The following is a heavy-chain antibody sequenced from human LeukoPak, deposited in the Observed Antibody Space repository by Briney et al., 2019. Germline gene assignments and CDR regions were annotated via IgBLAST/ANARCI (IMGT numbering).Heavy chain of an antibody. V-gene: IGHV3-23*01. J-gene: IGHJ3*02. D-gene: IGHD6-19*01. CDR2: ISGSGGST. Sequence: GGSLRLSCAASGFTFSSYAMSWVRQAPGKGLEWVSAISGSGGSTYYADSVKGRFTISRDSSKNTLYLQMNSLRAEDTALYYCAKDIAVALDGLDIWGQGTMVTVSS. CDR1: GFTFSSYA. CDR3: AKDIAVALDGLDI.